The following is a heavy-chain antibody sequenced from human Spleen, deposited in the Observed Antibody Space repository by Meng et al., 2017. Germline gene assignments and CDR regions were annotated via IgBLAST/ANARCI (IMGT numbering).Heavy chain of an antibody. V-gene: IGHV1-24*01. CDR1: GYTLTSYA. D-gene: IGHD6-19*01. Sequence: ASVKVSCKASGYTLTSYAINWLRQAPGKGLEWMGGFDPEDGETIYAQKFQGRVTMTEDTSTDTAYMELSSLRSEDTAVYYCATDGIAVAGTGFDYWGQGTLVTVSS. CDR2: FDPEDGET. J-gene: IGHJ4*02. CDR3: ATDGIAVAGTGFDY.